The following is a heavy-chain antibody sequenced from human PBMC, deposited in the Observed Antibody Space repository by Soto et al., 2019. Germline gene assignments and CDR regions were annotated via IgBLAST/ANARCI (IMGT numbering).Heavy chain of an antibody. V-gene: IGHV4-59*08. CDR1: GGSISSYY. J-gene: IGHJ6*03. CDR2: IYYSGST. Sequence: SETLSLTCTVSGGSISSYYWSWIRQPPGKGLEWIGYIYYSGSTNYNPSLKSRVTISVDTSKNQFSLKLSSVTAADTAVYYCARHRLWLGENYYYREVGGKGTTVTAPS. D-gene: IGHD3-16*01. CDR3: ARHRLWLGENYYYREV.